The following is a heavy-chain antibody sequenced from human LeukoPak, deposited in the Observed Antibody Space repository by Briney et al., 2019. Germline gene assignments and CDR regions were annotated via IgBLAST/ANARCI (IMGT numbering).Heavy chain of an antibody. J-gene: IGHJ3*02. CDR2: INHSGST. CDR1: GGSFSGYY. V-gene: IGHV4-34*01. CDR3: AIVLTTVTPDAFDI. Sequence: KPSETLSLTCAVYGGSFSGYYWSWIRQPPGKGLEWIGEINHSGSTNYNPSLKSRVTISVDTSKNQFSLKLSSVTAADTAVYYCAIVLTTVTPDAFDIWGQGTMVTVSS. D-gene: IGHD4-17*01.